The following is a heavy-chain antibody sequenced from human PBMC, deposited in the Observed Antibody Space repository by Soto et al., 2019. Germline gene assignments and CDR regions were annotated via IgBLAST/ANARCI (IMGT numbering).Heavy chain of an antibody. CDR1: GGSISSGY. Sequence: SETQSLTCSVSGGSISSGYWTWIRQPPGKGLEWIGYIYYGGSINYNPSLKSRVIISVDTAKNQFSLRLSSVTAADTAVYYCTGAYYDINGYSLDPWGQGTSVTVSS. V-gene: IGHV4-59*01. CDR3: TGAYYDINGYSLDP. J-gene: IGHJ5*02. CDR2: IYYGGSI. D-gene: IGHD3-22*01.